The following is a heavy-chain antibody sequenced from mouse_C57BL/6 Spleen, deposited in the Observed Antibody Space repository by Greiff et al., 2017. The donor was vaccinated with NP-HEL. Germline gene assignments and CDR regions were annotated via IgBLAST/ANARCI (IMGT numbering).Heavy chain of an antibody. J-gene: IGHJ4*01. Sequence: DVQLVEPGGGLVKPGGSLKLSCAASGFTFSDYGMHWVRQAPEQGLEWVAYISSGSSSIYYADTVKGRFTISRDNAKSTPFLQMTSLRSEDTDMYYGARGYCRSSHYYAMDYWGQGTSVTVAS. V-gene: IGHV5-17*01. CDR2: ISSGSSSI. CDR3: ARGYCRSSHYYAMDY. CDR1: GFTFSDYG. D-gene: IGHD1-1*01.